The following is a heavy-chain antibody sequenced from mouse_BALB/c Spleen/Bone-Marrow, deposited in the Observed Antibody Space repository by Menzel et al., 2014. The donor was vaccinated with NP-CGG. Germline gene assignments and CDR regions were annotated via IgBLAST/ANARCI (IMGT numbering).Heavy chain of an antibody. J-gene: IGHJ3*01. V-gene: IGHV2-9*02. CDR1: GFSLSNYG. CDR3: ARYYGSSDSWFAY. D-gene: IGHD1-1*01. Sequence: VQLVESGPGLVAPSQSLSITCTVSGFSLSNYGVHWVRQPPGKGLEWLGVIWAGGSTNYNSALMSRLSINKDNSKSQVFLKMHSLQPDDTAMYYCARYYGSSDSWFAYWGQGTLVTVSA. CDR2: IWAGGST.